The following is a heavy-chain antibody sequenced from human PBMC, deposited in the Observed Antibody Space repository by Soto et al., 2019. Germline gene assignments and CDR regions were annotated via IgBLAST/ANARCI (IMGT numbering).Heavy chain of an antibody. Sequence: QLVESGGGVVQPGGSLRLSCATSGCSFTHYTINWVRQAPGKGLEWVAVMSYDGTNENYADSVKGRFTISRDNSKTTVYLQMNSLTPEDTALYYCARKWGTYSSASLDFWGLGTLVTVSS. CDR3: ARKWGTYSSASLDF. D-gene: IGHD6-19*01. J-gene: IGHJ4*02. CDR1: GCSFTHYT. CDR2: MSYDGTNE. V-gene: IGHV3-30*04.